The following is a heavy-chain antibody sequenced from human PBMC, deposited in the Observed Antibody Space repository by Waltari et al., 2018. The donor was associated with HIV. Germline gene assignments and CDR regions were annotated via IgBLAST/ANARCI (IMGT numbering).Heavy chain of an antibody. J-gene: IGHJ6*02. CDR1: GGSISSGGYY. Sequence: QVQLQESGPGLVKPSQTLSLTCTVSGGSISSGGYYWSWIRQHPGKGLEWIGYIYYSGSTYYNPSLKSRVTISVDTSKNQFSLKLSSVTAADTAVYYCARGGFGHPLRYSSSWYSSYYYGMDVWGQGTTVTVSS. V-gene: IGHV4-31*03. CDR3: ARGGFGHPLRYSSSWYSSYYYGMDV. CDR2: IYYSGST. D-gene: IGHD6-13*01.